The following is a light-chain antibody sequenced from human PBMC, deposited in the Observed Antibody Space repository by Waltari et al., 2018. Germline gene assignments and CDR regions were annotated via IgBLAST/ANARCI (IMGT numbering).Light chain of an antibody. Sequence: DIQMTQSPSSLSASVGDRVVITCRASQSISSYLNWYQQETGKAPKLLIYKAAKLQSGVPSRFSGSGSGTDFTLTIISLQPEDFATYYCQQSYSSPYTFGQGTKVETK. CDR3: QQSYSSPYT. CDR2: KAA. J-gene: IGKJ2*01. V-gene: IGKV1-39*01. CDR1: QSISSY.